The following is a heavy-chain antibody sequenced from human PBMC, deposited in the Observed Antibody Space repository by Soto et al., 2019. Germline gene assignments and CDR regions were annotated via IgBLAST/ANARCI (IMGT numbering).Heavy chain of an antibody. Sequence: QVQMVQSGDVVRQPESSGKVSCKASGYIFVNYGIAWVRQATGQGLEWMGWISPYSGNTHYASKIQGRPTMTTDTSTSPAYMDMESLTSDDTAVYYCAMVDNYVTPTPQDVWGQGTTVTVSS. D-gene: IGHD3-16*01. V-gene: IGHV1-18*01. J-gene: IGHJ6*02. CDR2: ISPYSGNT. CDR1: GYIFVNYG. CDR3: AMVDNYVTPTPQDV.